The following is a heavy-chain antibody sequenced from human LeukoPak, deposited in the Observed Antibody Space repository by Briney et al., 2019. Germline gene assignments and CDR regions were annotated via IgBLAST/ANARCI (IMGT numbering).Heavy chain of an antibody. CDR1: GFTFSSYA. V-gene: IGHV3-23*01. CDR2: ISGSGATT. J-gene: IGHJ4*02. D-gene: IGHD6-19*01. Sequence: PGGSLRLSCAASGFTFSSYAMCWVRQAPGKGLEWVSAISGSGATTYYADSVRGRFSISRDISKNTLYLQMNSLRVEDTAVYYCATSGSGWYRFDYWGQGTLVSVSS. CDR3: ATSGSGWYRFDY.